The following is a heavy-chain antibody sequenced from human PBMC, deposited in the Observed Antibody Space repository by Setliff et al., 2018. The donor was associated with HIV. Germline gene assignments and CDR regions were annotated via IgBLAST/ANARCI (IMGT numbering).Heavy chain of an antibody. J-gene: IGHJ6*03. D-gene: IGHD3-10*01. V-gene: IGHV4-4*07. CDR1: GGSISSYY. CDR2: IYTSGST. Sequence: SETLSLTCTVSGGSISSYYWSWIRQPAGKGLEWIGRIYTSGSTNYNPSLKSRVTMSVDTSKTQFSLNLTSVTAADTAVYYCARDLYYGSGSYRDYYYYMDVWGKGTTVTV. CDR3: ARDLYYGSGSYRDYYYYMDV.